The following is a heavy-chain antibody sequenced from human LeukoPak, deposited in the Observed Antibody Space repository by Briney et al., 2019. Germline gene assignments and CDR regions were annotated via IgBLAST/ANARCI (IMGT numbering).Heavy chain of an antibody. CDR3: ARAWLQFVYYFDY. CDR2: INHSGST. V-gene: IGHV4-34*01. J-gene: IGHJ4*02. Sequence: SETLSLTCALYGGSFTGYYWRWIRQPPGKGLEWIGEINHSGSTKYNPSLKSRVTISVDTSTKQFFLRLTSVTAADTAVYYCARAWLQFVYYFDYWGQGTLVTVSS. CDR1: GGSFTGYY. D-gene: IGHD5-24*01.